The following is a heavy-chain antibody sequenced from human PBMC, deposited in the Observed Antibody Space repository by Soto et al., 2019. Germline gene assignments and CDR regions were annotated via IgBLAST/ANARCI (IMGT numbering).Heavy chain of an antibody. J-gene: IGHJ3*02. Sequence: ASVKVSCKASGGTFSNYAINWVRQAPGLGLEWMGQVTPKLATAKHAQKFQGRVTITADESASTAYMYVSSLRSEDTAVYFCARRRDGYNSAFDIWGQGTLVTVSS. CDR2: VTPKLATA. D-gene: IGHD5-12*01. V-gene: IGHV1-69*13. CDR1: GGTFSNYA. CDR3: ARRRDGYNSAFDI.